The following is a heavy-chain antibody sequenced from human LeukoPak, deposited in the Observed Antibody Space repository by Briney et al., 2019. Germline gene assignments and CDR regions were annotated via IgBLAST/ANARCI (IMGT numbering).Heavy chain of an antibody. CDR1: GGSFSGYY. CDR3: ARVGVNGPHYYDSSGYYYDY. D-gene: IGHD3-22*01. J-gene: IGHJ4*02. Sequence: SETLSLTCAVYGGSFSGYYWSWIRQPPGKGLEWIGEINHSGSTNYNPSLKSRVTLSVDTSKNQFSLKLSSVTAADTAVYYCARVGVNGPHYYDSSGYYYDYWGQGTLVTVSS. V-gene: IGHV4-34*01. CDR2: INHSGST.